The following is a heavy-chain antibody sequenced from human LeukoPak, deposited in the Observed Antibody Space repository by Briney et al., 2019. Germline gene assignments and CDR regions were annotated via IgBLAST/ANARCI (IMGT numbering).Heavy chain of an antibody. V-gene: IGHV1-46*01. D-gene: IGHD5-18*01. CDR1: GYTFTSYY. J-gene: IGHJ3*02. CDR3: ARDRRPMVDTAMVRVGSHAFDI. CDR2: INPSGGST. Sequence: ASVKVSCKASGYTFTSYYMHWVRQAPGQGLEWMGIINPSGGSTSYAQKFQGRVTMTRDMSTSTVYMELSSLRSEDTAVYYCARDRRPMVDTAMVRVGSHAFDIWGQGTMVTVSS.